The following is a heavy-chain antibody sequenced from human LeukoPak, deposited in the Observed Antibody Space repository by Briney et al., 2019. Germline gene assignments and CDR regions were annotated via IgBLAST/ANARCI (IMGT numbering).Heavy chain of an antibody. V-gene: IGHV1-2*02. CDR3: ARPYCSGGSCHDYFDY. CDR2: INPDSGGT. Sequence: ASVKVSCKASGYTFTGYYMHWVRQAPGHGLEWMGWINPDSGGTNYAQKFQGRVTMTRDTSISTAYMELSGLTSDDTAVYYCARPYCSGGSCHDYFDYWGQGTLSPSP. J-gene: IGHJ4*02. CDR1: GYTFTGYY. D-gene: IGHD2-15*01.